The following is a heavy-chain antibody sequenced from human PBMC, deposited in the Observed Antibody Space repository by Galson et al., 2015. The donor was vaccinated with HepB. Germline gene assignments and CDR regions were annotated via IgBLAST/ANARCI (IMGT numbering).Heavy chain of an antibody. D-gene: IGHD3-3*01. V-gene: IGHV3-66*01. J-gene: IGHJ6*03. CDR1: GFTVSNSH. CDR2: IYGGGMT. Sequence: SLRLSCAVSGFTVSNSHMSWVRQVPGKGLEWVSIIYGGGMTYYADSVKGRFTISRDNSQNTLSLQMNGLRPEDTAVYYCARNGEIDFFETGGNMDVWGKGTTVIVSS. CDR3: ARNGEIDFFETGGNMDV.